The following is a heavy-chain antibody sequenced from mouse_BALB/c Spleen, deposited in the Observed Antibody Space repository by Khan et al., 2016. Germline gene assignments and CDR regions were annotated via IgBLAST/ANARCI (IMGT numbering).Heavy chain of an antibody. CDR2: INTHSGVP. CDR3: AREGTARATWAMDY. D-gene: IGHD3-2*01. J-gene: IGHJ4*01. V-gene: IGHV9-4*02. CDR1: GYTFTTAG. Sequence: QIQLVQSGPELKKPGETVRISCKASGYTFTTAGMQWVQKMPGKGLKWIGWINTHSGVPNYAEDFNGRFAFSLATSASTAYLQISNLKNEDTATYCCAREGTARATWAMDYWGQGTSVTVSS.